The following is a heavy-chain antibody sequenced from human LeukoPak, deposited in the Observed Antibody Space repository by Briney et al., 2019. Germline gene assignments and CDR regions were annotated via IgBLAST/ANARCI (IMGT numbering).Heavy chain of an antibody. CDR3: AGGGSSSSQRFDP. J-gene: IGHJ5*02. CDR1: GFTVSSNY. Sequence: GGSLRLSCAASGFTVSSNYMSWVRQAPGQGLEWVSILYGGGSTYYADSVKGRFTISRDNSKNTVYLQMNSLRADDTAVYYCAGGGSSSSQRFDPWGQGTLVTVSS. CDR2: LYGGGST. D-gene: IGHD6-13*01. V-gene: IGHV3-66*01.